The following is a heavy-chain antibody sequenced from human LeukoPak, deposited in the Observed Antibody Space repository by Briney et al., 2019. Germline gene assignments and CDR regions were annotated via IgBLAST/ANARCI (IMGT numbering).Heavy chain of an antibody. V-gene: IGHV3-23*01. CDR3: AKVSHLYYGSGSYQLDH. Sequence: QTGGSLRLSCAASGFTFSSYAMSWVRQAPGKGLEWVSAFSGSAGSTYYADSVKGRFTISRDNSKNILYLQMNSLRAEDTAVYYCAKVSHLYYGSGSYQLDHWGQGTLVTVSS. D-gene: IGHD3-10*01. J-gene: IGHJ4*02. CDR1: GFTFSSYA. CDR2: FSGSAGST.